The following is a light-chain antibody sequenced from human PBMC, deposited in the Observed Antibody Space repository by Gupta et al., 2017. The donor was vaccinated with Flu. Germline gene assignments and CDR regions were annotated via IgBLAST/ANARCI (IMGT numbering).Light chain of an antibody. V-gene: IGKV1-5*03. Sequence: DIQMTQSPSTLSASVGDRVTITCRASQSISGWLAWYQQKPGKAPKLLIYKASKVKTGDPLRFSGGGAKEEFTLTSSRRQSDDFAYYYDQQHLTLGTFGQGTKVEIK. CDR2: KAS. J-gene: IGKJ1*01. CDR3: QQHLTLGT. CDR1: QSISGW.